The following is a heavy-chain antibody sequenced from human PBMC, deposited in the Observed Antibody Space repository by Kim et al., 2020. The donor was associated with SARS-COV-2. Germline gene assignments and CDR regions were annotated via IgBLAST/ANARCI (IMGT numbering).Heavy chain of an antibody. Sequence: GGSLRLSCAASGFTFSSYGMHWVRQAPGKRLEWVAVIWYDGSNKYYAYSVKGRFTISRDNSKNTLYLQMNSLRAEDTSVYYCARDDGFASRVSFCYGMDVWGQGTTVTVSS. CDR2: IWYDGSNK. J-gene: IGHJ6*02. CDR1: GFTFSSYG. V-gene: IGHV3-33*01. D-gene: IGHD3-16*01. CDR3: ARDDGFASRVSFCYGMDV.